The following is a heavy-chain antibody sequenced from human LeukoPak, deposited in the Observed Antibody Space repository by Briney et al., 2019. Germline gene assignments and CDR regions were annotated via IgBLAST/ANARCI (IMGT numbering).Heavy chain of an antibody. CDR1: GGSISSYH. D-gene: IGHD2-21*01. Sequence: SETLSLTCTVSGGSISSYHWSWIRQPPGEGLEWIGYIYYSRSTNYNPSLKSRVTISVDTSKNQFSLKLSSVTAADTAVYYCARGSIGSPPNYFDFWGQGTLVTVSS. V-gene: IGHV4-59*01. CDR2: IYYSRST. CDR3: ARGSIGSPPNYFDF. J-gene: IGHJ4*02.